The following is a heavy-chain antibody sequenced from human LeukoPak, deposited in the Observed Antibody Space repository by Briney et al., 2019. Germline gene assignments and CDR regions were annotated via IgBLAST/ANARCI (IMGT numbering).Heavy chain of an antibody. CDR2: ISGSGGSA. J-gene: IGHJ3*02. Sequence: GGSLRLSCAASGFTFSSYAMSWVRQAPGKGLEWVSAISGSGGSAYYADSVKGRFTISRDNSENTLYLQMNSLRAEDTAVYYCAKAVVSRGAFDIWGQGTMVTVSS. CDR1: GFTFSSYA. V-gene: IGHV3-23*01. D-gene: IGHD2-21*01. CDR3: AKAVVSRGAFDI.